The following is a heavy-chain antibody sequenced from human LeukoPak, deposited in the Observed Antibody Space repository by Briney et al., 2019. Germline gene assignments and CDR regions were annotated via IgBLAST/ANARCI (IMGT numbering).Heavy chain of an antibody. D-gene: IGHD1-26*01. CDR3: AKDSPFIGPY. CDR2: INGGGGST. Sequence: GGSLRLSRAASGFTFSGSAMRWVRQAPGKGLEWVSAINGGGGSTYYADSVKGRFTISRDNAKNTLYLEMNSLTAEDTDIYYCAKDSPFIGPYWSQGTLVTVSS. J-gene: IGHJ4*02. V-gene: IGHV3-23*01. CDR1: GFTFSGSA.